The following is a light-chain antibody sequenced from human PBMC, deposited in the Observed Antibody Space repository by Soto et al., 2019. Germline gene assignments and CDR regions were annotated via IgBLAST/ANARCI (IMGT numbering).Light chain of an antibody. Sequence: DIQMTQSPSSLSASVGDRVTITCQASQDISNYLNWYQQKPGKAPKLLIYDASNLETGVPSRFSGSGSGTDFTFTISSLQPEDIAQFYCQQYDNLPITFGGGTKVAIK. V-gene: IGKV1-33*01. CDR1: QDISNY. CDR2: DAS. J-gene: IGKJ4*01. CDR3: QQYDNLPIT.